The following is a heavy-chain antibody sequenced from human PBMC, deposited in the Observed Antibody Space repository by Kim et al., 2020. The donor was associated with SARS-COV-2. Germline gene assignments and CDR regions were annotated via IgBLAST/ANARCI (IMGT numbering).Heavy chain of an antibody. Sequence: ASVKVSCKASGGTFSSYAISWVRPAPGQGLEWMGGIIPIFGTANYAQKFQGRVTITADESTSTAYMELSSLRSEDTAVYYCAREGATMVRGAKSDYFDYWGQGTLVTVSS. CDR1: GGTFSSYA. D-gene: IGHD3-10*01. V-gene: IGHV1-69*13. J-gene: IGHJ4*02. CDR2: IIPIFGTA. CDR3: AREGATMVRGAKSDYFDY.